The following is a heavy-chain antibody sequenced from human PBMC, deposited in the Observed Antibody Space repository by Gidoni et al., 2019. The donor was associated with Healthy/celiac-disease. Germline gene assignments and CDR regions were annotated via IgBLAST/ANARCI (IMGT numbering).Heavy chain of an antibody. CDR3: AKIIGSSSYRDYYGMDV. D-gene: IGHD6-6*01. J-gene: IGHJ6*02. V-gene: IGHV3-23*01. CDR1: GFTFSSYA. CDR2: ISGSGGST. Sequence: EVQLLESGGGLVQPGGSLRLSCAASGFTFSSYAMSWVRQAPGEGLEWVSSISGSGGSTYYADSVKGRFTISRDNSKNTLYLQMNSLRAEDTAVYYCAKIIGSSSYRDYYGMDVWGQGTTVTVSS.